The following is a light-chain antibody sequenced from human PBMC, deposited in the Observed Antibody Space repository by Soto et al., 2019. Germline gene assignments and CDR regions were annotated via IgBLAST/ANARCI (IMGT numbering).Light chain of an antibody. CDR3: QQYGASPIYT. V-gene: IGKV3-20*01. Sequence: EIVLTQSPGTLSLSPGERATLSCRASQSIGNTFLAWYQQKPGQAPRLLIYGASSRATGTPDRFSGSGSGTDFTLSISRLEPEDFVVYYCQQYGASPIYTFRQGTKLEIK. CDR1: QSIGNTF. CDR2: GAS. J-gene: IGKJ2*01.